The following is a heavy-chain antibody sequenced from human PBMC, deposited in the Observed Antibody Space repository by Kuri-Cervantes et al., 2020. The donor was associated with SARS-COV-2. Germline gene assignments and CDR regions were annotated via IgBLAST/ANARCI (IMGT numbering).Heavy chain of an antibody. V-gene: IGHV3-11*04. CDR2: ISSSGSTI. J-gene: IGHJ4*02. Sequence: GGSLRLSCAASGFTFSDYYMSWIRQAPGKGLEWVSYISSSGSTIYYADSVKGRFTISRDNAKNSLYLQMNSLRAEDTAVYYCASPNSGSYYRLGGISYWGQGTLVTVSS. D-gene: IGHD1-26*01. CDR1: GFTFSDYY. CDR3: ASPNSGSYYRLGGISY.